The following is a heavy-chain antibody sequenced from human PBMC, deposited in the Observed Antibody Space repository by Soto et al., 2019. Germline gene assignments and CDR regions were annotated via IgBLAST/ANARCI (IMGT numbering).Heavy chain of an antibody. CDR1: GFTFSSYA. V-gene: IGHV3-30-3*01. Sequence: QVQLVESGGGVVQPGRSLRLSCAASGFTFSSYAMHWVRQAPGKGLEWVAVISYDGSNKYYADSVKGRFTISRDNSKNWLYLQMDSLSAEDTAVYYCARAKDGRQQRVGGFDHWGQGTLVTVS. CDR3: ARAKDGRQQRVGGFDH. D-gene: IGHD6-13*01. J-gene: IGHJ5*02. CDR2: ISYDGSNK.